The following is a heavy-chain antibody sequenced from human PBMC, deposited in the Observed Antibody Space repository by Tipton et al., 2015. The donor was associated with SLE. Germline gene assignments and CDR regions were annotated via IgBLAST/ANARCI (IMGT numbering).Heavy chain of an antibody. V-gene: IGHV4-39*07. CDR3: ARDSLGFDY. Sequence: TLSLTCSVSGGSISSTPYYWGWIRQPPGKGLEWIGSTPYSESPYYNPSLKSRVTMSVDTSKNQFSLKLTSVTAADTAVYYCARDSLGFDYWGQGTLVTVSS. J-gene: IGHJ4*02. CDR1: GGSISSTPYY. CDR2: TPYSESP. D-gene: IGHD1-26*01.